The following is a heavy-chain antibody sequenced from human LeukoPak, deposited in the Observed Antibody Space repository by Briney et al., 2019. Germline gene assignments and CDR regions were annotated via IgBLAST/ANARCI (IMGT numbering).Heavy chain of an antibody. V-gene: IGHV4-59*08. J-gene: IGHJ5*02. D-gene: IGHD3-9*01. CDR1: GASIRSYY. CDR3: ARHVDTNWFDP. CDR2: TYYSGGT. Sequence: SETLSLTCTASGASIRSYYWSWIRQPPGRGLEWIGYTYYSGGTNYNPSLKSRATISVDTSKNQFSLNLSSVTAADTAVYYCARHVDTNWFDPWGQGTLVIISS.